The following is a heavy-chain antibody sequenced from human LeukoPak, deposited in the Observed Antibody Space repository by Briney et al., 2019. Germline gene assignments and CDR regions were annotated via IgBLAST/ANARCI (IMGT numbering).Heavy chain of an antibody. J-gene: IGHJ4*02. CDR3: ARDRYSSSWGYFDY. CDR2: IIPIFGTA. D-gene: IGHD6-13*01. Sequence: SVTVSCKASGGTFSSYAISWVRQAPGQGLEWMGGIIPIFGTANYAQKFQGRVTITADESTSTAYMELSSLRSEDTAVYYCARDRYSSSWGYFDYWGQGTLVTVSS. CDR1: GGTFSSYA. V-gene: IGHV1-69*13.